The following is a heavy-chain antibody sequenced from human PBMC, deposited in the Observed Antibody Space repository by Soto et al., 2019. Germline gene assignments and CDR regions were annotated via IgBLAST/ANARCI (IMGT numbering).Heavy chain of an antibody. D-gene: IGHD6-6*01. CDR2: IYPGDSDT. Sequence: PGESLKISCKGSGYSFTSYCIGWVRQMPGKGLEWMGIIYPGDSDTRYSPSFQGQVTISADKSISTAYLQWSSLKASDTAMYYCARLGSSTLYGMDVWGQGTTVTVSS. V-gene: IGHV5-51*01. CDR3: ARLGSSTLYGMDV. J-gene: IGHJ6*02. CDR1: GYSFTSYC.